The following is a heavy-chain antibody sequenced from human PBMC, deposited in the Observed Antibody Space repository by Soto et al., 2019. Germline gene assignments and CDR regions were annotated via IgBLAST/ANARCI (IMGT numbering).Heavy chain of an antibody. CDR3: AKPSGSSSTVWFEP. CDR1: GFTFSSYG. V-gene: IGHV3-30*18. CDR2: ISYDGSNK. D-gene: IGHD1-26*01. Sequence: QVQLVESGGGVVQPGRSLRLSCAASGFTFSSYGMHWVRQAPGKGLEWVAVISYDGSNKYYADSVKGRFTISRDNSKNTLYLQMNSLRAEDTAVYYCAKPSGSSSTVWFEPWGQGTLVTVSS. J-gene: IGHJ5*02.